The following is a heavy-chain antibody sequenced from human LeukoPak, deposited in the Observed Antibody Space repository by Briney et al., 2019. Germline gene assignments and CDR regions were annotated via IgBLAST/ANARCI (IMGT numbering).Heavy chain of an antibody. CDR1: GFTFSSYW. V-gene: IGHV3-74*01. Sequence: GGSLRLSCAASGFTFSSYWMHWVCQAPGKGLVWVSRINSDGSSTSYADSVKGRFTISRDNAKNTLYLQMNSLRAEDTAVYYCARVPNSGGSCCLDYWGQGTLVTVSS. J-gene: IGHJ4*02. CDR2: INSDGSST. CDR3: ARVPNSGGSCCLDY. D-gene: IGHD2-15*01.